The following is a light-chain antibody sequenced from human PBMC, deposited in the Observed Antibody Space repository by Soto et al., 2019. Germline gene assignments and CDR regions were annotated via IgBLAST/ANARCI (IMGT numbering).Light chain of an antibody. CDR2: GAS. CDR3: QQYGSSPPIT. Sequence: EIVLTQSPGTLYLSPGERATLSCRASQSVSSSYLAWYQQKPGQAPRLLIYGASSRATGIPDRFSGSGSGTDFTLTISRLEPEDFPVYYCQQYGSSPPITFGGGTKVEIK. V-gene: IGKV3-20*01. CDR1: QSVSSSY. J-gene: IGKJ4*01.